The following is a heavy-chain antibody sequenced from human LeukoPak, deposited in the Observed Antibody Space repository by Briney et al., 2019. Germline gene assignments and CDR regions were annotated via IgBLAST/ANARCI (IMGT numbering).Heavy chain of an antibody. J-gene: IGHJ6*03. D-gene: IGHD5-18*01. V-gene: IGHV1-46*01. CDR2: INPSGGST. CDR1: GYTFTSYY. CDR3: ARVLGYSYNPYYYYMDV. Sequence: GASVKVSCKASGYTFTSYYMHWVRQAPGQGLEWMGTINPSGGSTSYAQKFQGRVTMTRDTSTSTVYMELSSLRSEDTAVYYCARVLGYSYNPYYYYMDVWGKGTTVTVSS.